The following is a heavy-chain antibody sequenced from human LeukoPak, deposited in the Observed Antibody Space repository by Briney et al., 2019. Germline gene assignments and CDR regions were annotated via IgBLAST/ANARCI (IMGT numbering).Heavy chain of an antibody. CDR1: GASISSGNYY. V-gene: IGHV4-61*01. CDR3: ARRGEAYCSGGSCYSEKHAFDI. CDR2: IYYSGNT. Sequence: SETLSLTCIVSGASISSGNYYWSWIRQPPGKGLEWIGYIYYSGNTNYNPSLKSRVTISVDMFKNQFSLKLSSVTAADTAVYYCARRGEAYCSGGSCYSEKHAFDIWGQGTMVTVSS. J-gene: IGHJ3*02. D-gene: IGHD2-15*01.